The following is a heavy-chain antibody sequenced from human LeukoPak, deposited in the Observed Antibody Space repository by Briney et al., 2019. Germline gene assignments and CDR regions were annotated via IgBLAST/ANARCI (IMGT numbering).Heavy chain of an antibody. CDR1: GYTFASYA. J-gene: IGHJ4*02. Sequence: GASVKVSCTASGYTFASYAMHWVRQAPGQRLEWMGWILAGNGNTKYSQRFQGRVTITRDTSARTAYMELSSLKSEDTAVYYCARALGIVYSRPFDYWGQGTLVTVS. D-gene: IGHD3-22*01. CDR2: ILAGNGNT. CDR3: ARALGIVYSRPFDY. V-gene: IGHV1-3*01.